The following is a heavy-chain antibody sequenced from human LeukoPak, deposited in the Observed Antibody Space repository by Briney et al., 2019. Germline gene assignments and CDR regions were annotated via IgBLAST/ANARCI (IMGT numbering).Heavy chain of an antibody. CDR2: IGASDDTK. CDR1: GFSFSAYA. V-gene: IGHV3-23*01. CDR3: AKDPPRWISIDYSDT. J-gene: IGHJ4*02. Sequence: GGSLRLSCAASGFSFSAYAMSWVRQAPGKGLEWVSSIGASDDTKYYTDSVKGRFTISRDTSKYTLYLQMDSLRAEDTAIYYCAKDPPRWISIDYSDTWGQGDPLSVSS. D-gene: IGHD2-2*03.